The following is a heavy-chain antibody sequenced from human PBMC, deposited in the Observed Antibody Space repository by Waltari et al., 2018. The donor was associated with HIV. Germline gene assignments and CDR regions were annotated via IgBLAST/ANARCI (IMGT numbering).Heavy chain of an antibody. D-gene: IGHD3-9*01. Sequence: QLQLQESGPGLVKPSETLSPTCTVSGGSISSSNYYWGWLRQPPGKGLEWIGSIYYSGSPYYNPSLKSRVTISIDTSKNQFSLKLSSVTAADTAVYYCARHRRNDIGDYWGQGTLVTVSS. J-gene: IGHJ4*02. CDR3: ARHRRNDIGDY. CDR1: GGSISSSNYY. CDR2: IYYSGSP. V-gene: IGHV4-39*01.